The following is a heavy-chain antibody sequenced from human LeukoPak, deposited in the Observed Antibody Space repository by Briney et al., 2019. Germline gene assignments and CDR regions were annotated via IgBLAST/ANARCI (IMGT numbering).Heavy chain of an antibody. J-gene: IGHJ4*02. D-gene: IGHD6-19*01. CDR2: IWYDGSNK. Sequence: GGSLRLSCAASGFTFSSYGMHWVRQAPGKGLEWVAVIWYDGSNKYYADSVEGRFTISRDNSKNTLYLQMNSLRAEDTAVYYCAKGGDSSGWSFDYWARGPWSPSPQ. V-gene: IGHV3-30*02. CDR3: AKGGDSSGWSFDY. CDR1: GFTFSSYG.